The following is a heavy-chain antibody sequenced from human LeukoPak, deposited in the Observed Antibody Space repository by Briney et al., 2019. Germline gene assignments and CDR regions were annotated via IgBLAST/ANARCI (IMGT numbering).Heavy chain of an antibody. CDR2: ISGSGGST. J-gene: IGHJ4*02. CDR1: GFTSSSHA. CDR3: AKHPRIQLWLIGVDY. Sequence: GGSLRLSSAPSGFTSSSHAMSWVRPAPGKGLEWVSAISGSGGSTYYADSVKGRFTDSRDNSKDTLYLQMISLRDEDTDVYYCAKHPRIQLWLIGVDYWGQGTLVTVSS. V-gene: IGHV3-23*01. D-gene: IGHD5-18*01.